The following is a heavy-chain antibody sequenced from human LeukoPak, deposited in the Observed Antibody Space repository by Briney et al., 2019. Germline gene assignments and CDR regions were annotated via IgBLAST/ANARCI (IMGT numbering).Heavy chain of an antibody. D-gene: IGHD6-19*01. Sequence: GGSLRLSCAASGFTFSNAWMSWVRQAPGKGLEWVGRIKSRKDGETTDYAAPVKGRFTISRDDLKTTLYLQMNSLKTEDTAVYYCTTAVYSSGWFGEAFPWGQGTLVTVSS. CDR3: TTAVYSSGWFGEAFP. V-gene: IGHV3-15*01. J-gene: IGHJ4*02. CDR2: IKSRKDGETT. CDR1: GFTFSNAW.